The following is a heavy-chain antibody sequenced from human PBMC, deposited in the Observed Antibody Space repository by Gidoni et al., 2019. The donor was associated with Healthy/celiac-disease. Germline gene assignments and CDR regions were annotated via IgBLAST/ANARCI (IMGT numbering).Heavy chain of an antibody. CDR1: GFTFSSYW. J-gene: IGHJ5*02. Sequence: EVQLVESGGGLVQPGGSLRLSCAASGFTFSSYWMSWVRQAPGKGLEWVANIKQDGSEKYYVDSVKGRFTISRDNAKNSLYLQMNSLRAEDTAVYYCARGGTLTTIAAAGYANWFDPWGQGTLVTVSS. CDR3: ARGGTLTTIAAAGYANWFDP. D-gene: IGHD6-13*01. V-gene: IGHV3-7*01. CDR2: IKQDGSEK.